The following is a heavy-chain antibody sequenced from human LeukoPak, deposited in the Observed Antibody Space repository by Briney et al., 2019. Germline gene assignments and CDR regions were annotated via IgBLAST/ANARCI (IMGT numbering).Heavy chain of an antibody. J-gene: IGHJ4*02. Sequence: SETLSLTCTVSGGSVSSGSDYWSWIRQPPGKGLEWIGHISYSGSTNYNPPLKSRVTISLDTSKNQLSLKLSSVTTADTAVYYCARGQAALWFGELWGQGTLVTVSS. CDR2: ISYSGST. D-gene: IGHD3-10*01. CDR3: ARGQAALWFGEL. V-gene: IGHV4-61*01. CDR1: GGSVSSGSDY.